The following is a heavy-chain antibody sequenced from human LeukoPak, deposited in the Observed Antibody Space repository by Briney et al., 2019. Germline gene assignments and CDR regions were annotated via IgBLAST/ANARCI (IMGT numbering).Heavy chain of an antibody. V-gene: IGHV4-59*01. CDR1: GGSISSYY. D-gene: IGHD3-10*01. J-gene: IGHJ3*02. CDR3: ARARGYYYGSGSCYAFDI. CDR2: IYYSGST. Sequence: SETLSLTCTVSGGSISSYYWSWIRQPPGKGLEWIGYIYYSGSTNYNPSLKSRVTISVDTSKNQFSLKLSSVTAADTAVYYCARARGYYYGSGSCYAFDIWGQGTMVTVSS.